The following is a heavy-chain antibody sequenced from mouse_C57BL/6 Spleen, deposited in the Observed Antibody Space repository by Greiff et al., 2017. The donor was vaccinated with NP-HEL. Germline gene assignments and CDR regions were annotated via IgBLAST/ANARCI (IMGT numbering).Heavy chain of an antibody. J-gene: IGHJ2*01. Sequence: VQLQESGAELVRPGASVTLSCKASGYTFTDYEMHWVKQTPVHGLEWIGAIDPETGGTAYNQKFKGKAILTADKSSSTAYMELRSLTSEDSAVYYCTPYDGYSHYFDYWGQGTTLTVSS. CDR1: GYTFTDYE. CDR3: TPYDGYSHYFDY. V-gene: IGHV1-15*01. CDR2: IDPETGGT. D-gene: IGHD2-3*01.